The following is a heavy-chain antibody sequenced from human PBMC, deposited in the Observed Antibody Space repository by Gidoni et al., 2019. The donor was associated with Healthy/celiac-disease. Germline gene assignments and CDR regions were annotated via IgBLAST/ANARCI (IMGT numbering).Heavy chain of an antibody. CDR2: INHSGST. CDR1: GGSFSGYY. D-gene: IGHD5-12*01. V-gene: IGHV4-34*01. Sequence: QVQLQQWGAGLLKPSETLSLTCAVYGGSFSGYYWSWIRQPPGKGLEWIGEINHSGSTNYNPSLKSRVTISVDTSKNQFSLKLSSVTAADTAVYYCARKATTRYNWFDPWGQGTLVTVSS. CDR3: ARKATTRYNWFDP. J-gene: IGHJ5*02.